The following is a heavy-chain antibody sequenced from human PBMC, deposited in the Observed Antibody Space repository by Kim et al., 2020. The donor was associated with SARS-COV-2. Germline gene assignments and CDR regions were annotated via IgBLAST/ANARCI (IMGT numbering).Heavy chain of an antibody. V-gene: IGHV1-69*04. CDR2: IIPILGIA. CDR3: TRDSSSSNDAFDI. J-gene: IGHJ3*02. D-gene: IGHD6-13*01. Sequence: SVKVSCKASGGTFSSYAISWVRQAPGQGLEWMGRIIPILGIANYAQKFQGRVTITADKSTSTAYMELSSLRSEDTAVYYCTRDSSSSNDAFDIWGQGTMVTVSS. CDR1: GGTFSSYA.